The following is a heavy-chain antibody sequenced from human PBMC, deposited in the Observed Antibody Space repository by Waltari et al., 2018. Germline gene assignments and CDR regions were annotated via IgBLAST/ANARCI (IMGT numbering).Heavy chain of an antibody. J-gene: IGHJ4*02. Sequence: EVQLVESGGGLVQPGRSLRLSCAASGFTFDDYAMHWVRQAPGKGLEWVSGISWNSGSIGYADSVKGRFTISRDNAKNSLYLQMNSLRAEDTSLYYCAKEIGLVGAGPFDYWGQGTLVTVSS. V-gene: IGHV3-9*01. CDR2: ISWNSGSI. CDR3: AKEIGLVGAGPFDY. D-gene: IGHD2-15*01. CDR1: GFTFDDYA.